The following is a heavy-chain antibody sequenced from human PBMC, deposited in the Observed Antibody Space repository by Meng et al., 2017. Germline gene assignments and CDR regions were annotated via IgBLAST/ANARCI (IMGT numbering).Heavy chain of an antibody. CDR2: IKQDGSEK. CDR3: ARSLGDRAFDI. V-gene: IGHV3-7*01. Sequence: GESLNISCAASGFTFSSYWMSWVRQAPGKGLEWVANIKQDGSEKYYVDSVKGRFTISRDNAKNSLYLQMNSLRAEDTAVYYCARSLGDRAFDIWGQGTMVTVSS. CDR1: GFTFSSYW. D-gene: IGHD2-21*01. J-gene: IGHJ3*02.